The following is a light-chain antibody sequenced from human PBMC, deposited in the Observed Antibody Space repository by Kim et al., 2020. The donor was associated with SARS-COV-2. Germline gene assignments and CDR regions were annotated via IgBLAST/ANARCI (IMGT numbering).Light chain of an antibody. Sequence: DIQMTQSPSTLSASVGDRVTITCRASQSISSWLAWYQQRPGKAPKLLIYTASTLEYGVPSRFSGSGAGTEFTLNISSLQPEDFATYYCQHNSGYPHTFGAGTKLEI. CDR1: QSISSW. V-gene: IGKV1-5*03. CDR2: TAS. CDR3: QHNSGYPHT. J-gene: IGKJ4*01.